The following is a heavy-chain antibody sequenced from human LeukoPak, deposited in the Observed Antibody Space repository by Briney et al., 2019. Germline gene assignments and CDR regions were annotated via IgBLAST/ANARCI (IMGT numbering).Heavy chain of an antibody. CDR1: GFTVSSNY. Sequence: GGSLRLSCAASGFTVSSNYMSWVRQAPGKGLEWVSVIYSGGSTYYADSVKGRFIISRDNSKNTLYLQMNSLRAEDTAVYYCARDWSGDHHYYYGMDVWGQGTTVTVSS. CDR3: ARDWSGDHHYYYGMDV. V-gene: IGHV3-66*01. J-gene: IGHJ6*02. CDR2: IYSGGST. D-gene: IGHD1-14*01.